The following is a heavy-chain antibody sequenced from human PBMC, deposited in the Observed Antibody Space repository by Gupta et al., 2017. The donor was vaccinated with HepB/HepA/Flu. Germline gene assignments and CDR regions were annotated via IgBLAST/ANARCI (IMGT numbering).Heavy chain of an antibody. J-gene: IGHJ1*01. Sequence: EVQLLEYGGGLVQPGGSLRLSCAASGFTFSSYAMSWVRQAPGKGLEWVSAISGRVRGGSTYYADSVKGRFTIYRDTSKNTLYLQMNSLRAEDTAVYYCAKEGESTTWYQYFQHWGQGTLVTVSS. CDR3: AKEGESTTWYQYFQH. CDR2: ISGRVRGGST. D-gene: IGHD2-2*01. V-gene: IGHV3-23*01. CDR1: GFTFSSYA.